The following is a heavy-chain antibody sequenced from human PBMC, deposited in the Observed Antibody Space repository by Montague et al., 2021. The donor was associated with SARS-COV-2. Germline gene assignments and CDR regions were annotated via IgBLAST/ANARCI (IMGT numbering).Heavy chain of an antibody. CDR1: GDSISSSNYY. Sequence: SETLSLTCTVSGDSISSSNYYWSWIRQPPGKGLEWIGSIYYRGSTYYNPSLKSRVTISVDTSMNQFSLKLSSVTAADTAVYYCARDGKMATIVGWWFFDFWGRGTMVAVSS. CDR3: ARDGKMATIVGWWFFDF. D-gene: IGHD5-24*01. J-gene: IGHJ2*01. CDR2: IYYRGST. V-gene: IGHV4-39*02.